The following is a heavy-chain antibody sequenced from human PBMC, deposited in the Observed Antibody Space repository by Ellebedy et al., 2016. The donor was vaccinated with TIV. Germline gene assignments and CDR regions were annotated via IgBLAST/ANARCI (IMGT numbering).Heavy chain of an antibody. Sequence: GESLKISCKGSGYAFDTYWIAWVRQMPEKGLERMGIIYPGDSDTRYNPSFQAQVTISADKSINTAFLAGSSLRASDTGMYYCARRSGRGSGNYYRIDYWGQGTLVTVSS. CDR3: ARRSGRGSGNYYRIDY. CDR1: GYAFDTYW. V-gene: IGHV5-51*01. D-gene: IGHD3-10*01. J-gene: IGHJ4*02. CDR2: IYPGDSDT.